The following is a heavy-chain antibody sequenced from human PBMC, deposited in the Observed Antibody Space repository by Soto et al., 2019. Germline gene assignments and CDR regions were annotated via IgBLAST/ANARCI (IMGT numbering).Heavy chain of an antibody. D-gene: IGHD5-18*01. Sequence: GGSLRLSCAASGFTFSSYSMNWVRQAPGKGLEWVSSISSSNSYIYYADSVKGRFTITRYNAKNSLYLQMNSLRAEDTAVYYCARDTEYSYGYYFDYWGQGTLVTVSS. CDR1: GFTFSSYS. CDR2: ISSSNSYI. V-gene: IGHV3-21*01. CDR3: ARDTEYSYGYYFDY. J-gene: IGHJ4*02.